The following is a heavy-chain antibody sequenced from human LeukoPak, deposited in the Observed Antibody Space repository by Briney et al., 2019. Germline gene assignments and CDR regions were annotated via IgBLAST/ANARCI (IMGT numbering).Heavy chain of an antibody. CDR2: ITASGGNT. CDR3: AKGNGYSYGRYYFDY. CDR1: GFTFSSYA. V-gene: IGHV3-23*01. D-gene: IGHD5-18*01. Sequence: PGGSLGLSCAASGFTFSSYAMGWVRQAPGKGLEWVSAITASGGNTYYADSVKGRFTISRDNSKNTLYLQVNSLRAEDTAVYYCAKGNGYSYGRYYFDYWGQGTRVTVSS. J-gene: IGHJ4*02.